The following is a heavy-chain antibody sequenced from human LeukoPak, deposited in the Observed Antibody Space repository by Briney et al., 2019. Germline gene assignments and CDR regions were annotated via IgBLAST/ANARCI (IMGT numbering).Heavy chain of an antibody. Sequence: GGSLRLSCEASGFSFSDYYMTWIRQAPGKGLEWVSDISRSGSTIRNADSVKGRFTISRDNAEKSLYLQMSSLRAEDTAVYYCARAGQNNWFDTWGQGILVTVSS. CDR2: ISRSGSTI. CDR1: GFSFSDYY. V-gene: IGHV3-11*01. CDR3: ARAGQNNWFDT. J-gene: IGHJ5*02.